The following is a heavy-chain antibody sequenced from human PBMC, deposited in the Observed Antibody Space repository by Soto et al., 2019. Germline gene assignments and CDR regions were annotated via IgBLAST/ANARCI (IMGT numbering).Heavy chain of an antibody. D-gene: IGHD3-22*01. CDR3: ARIQRISMIVVSKPYFDY. CDR1: GFSLSNPSMG. V-gene: IGHV2-26*01. Sequence: GSGPTLVNPTETLTLTCTVSGFSLSNPSMGVSWIRQPPGKALEWLAHIFSNDEKSYSTSLKSRLTISRDTSKSQVVLTMTNMEPVDTATYDCARIQRISMIVVSKPYFDYWGQGALVTVSS. CDR2: IFSNDEK. J-gene: IGHJ4*02.